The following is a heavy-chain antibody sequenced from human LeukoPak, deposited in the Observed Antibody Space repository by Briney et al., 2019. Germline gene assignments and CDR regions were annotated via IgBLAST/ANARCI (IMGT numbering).Heavy chain of an antibody. J-gene: IGHJ4*02. Sequence: SVKVSCKASGGTFSSYAISWVRQAPGQGLEWMGGIIPIFGTANYAQKFQGRVTITADESTSTAYMELSSLRSEDTAVYYCASGYCSSTSCSPFDYWGQGTLVTVSS. CDR1: GGTFSSYA. V-gene: IGHV1-69*13. CDR2: IIPIFGTA. D-gene: IGHD2-2*01. CDR3: ASGYCSSTSCSPFDY.